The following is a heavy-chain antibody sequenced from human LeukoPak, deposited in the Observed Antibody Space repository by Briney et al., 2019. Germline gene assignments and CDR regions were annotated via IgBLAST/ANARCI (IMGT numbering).Heavy chain of an antibody. CDR2: IIPIFGTA. D-gene: IGHD2-15*01. CDR1: GYTFTNFY. V-gene: IGHV1-69*13. J-gene: IGHJ4*02. CDR3: ARDAPHDSAIDY. Sequence: GASVKVSCKASGYTFTNFYMHWVRQAPGQGLEWMGGIIPIFGTANYAQKFQGRVTITADESTSTAYMELSSLRSEDTAVYYCARDAPHDSAIDYWGQGTLVTVSS.